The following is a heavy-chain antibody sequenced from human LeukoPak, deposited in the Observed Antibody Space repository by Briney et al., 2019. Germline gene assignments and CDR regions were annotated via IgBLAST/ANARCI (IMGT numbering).Heavy chain of an antibody. CDR1: GFTLNKYW. D-gene: IGHD4-17*01. J-gene: IGHJ5*02. CDR2: ITGDGSDI. CDR3: ARDAYTTTSNWLDP. Sequence: GGSLRLSCEASGFTLNKYWMHWLRQAPGKGLVWVSRITGDGSDIAYADSVKGRFTVSRDDAKNMLFLQMTSLRVEDTAIYYCARDAYTTTSNWLDPWGQGTLVTVSS. V-gene: IGHV3-74*01.